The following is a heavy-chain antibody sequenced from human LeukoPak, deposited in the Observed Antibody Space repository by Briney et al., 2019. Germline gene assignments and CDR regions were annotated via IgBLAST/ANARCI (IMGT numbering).Heavy chain of an antibody. D-gene: IGHD3-22*01. V-gene: IGHV3-7*01. Sequence: GGSLRLSCAASGFTFSSYWMSWVRQAPGKGLEWVADIKQGGSEEYYVDSVKGRFTISRDNAKNSLYLQMNSLRAEDTAVYYCARENTYYYDSSGFDYWGQGTLVTVSS. CDR1: GFTFSSYW. J-gene: IGHJ4*02. CDR3: ARENTYYYDSSGFDY. CDR2: IKQGGSEE.